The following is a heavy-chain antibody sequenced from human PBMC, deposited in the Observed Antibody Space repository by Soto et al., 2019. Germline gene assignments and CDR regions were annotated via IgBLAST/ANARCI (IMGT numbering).Heavy chain of an antibody. Sequence: PGGSLRLSCVASGFTFSDYSMSWIRQAPGKGLEWLAFIDSRGRTLSYADSVRGRFTISRDNSKKTLYLQMSSLRADDSAVYFCARGSKDSYPGSRIFDFWGRGTLVTVSS. J-gene: IGHJ4*02. CDR2: IDSRGRTL. D-gene: IGHD3-10*01. V-gene: IGHV3-11*01. CDR1: GFTFSDYS. CDR3: ARGSKDSYPGSRIFDF.